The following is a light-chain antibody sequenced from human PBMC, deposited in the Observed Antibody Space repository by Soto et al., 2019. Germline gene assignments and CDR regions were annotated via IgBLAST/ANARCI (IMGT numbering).Light chain of an antibody. CDR2: GAS. Sequence: EIVLTQSPGTLSLSPGERAPLSCRASQSVSSSYLAWYQQKPGQAPRLLIYGASSRATGIPDRFSGSGSGTDFTLTISRLEPEDFAVYYCQQYGSSPATFGQGTKVDIK. J-gene: IGKJ1*01. CDR3: QQYGSSPAT. CDR1: QSVSSSY. V-gene: IGKV3-20*01.